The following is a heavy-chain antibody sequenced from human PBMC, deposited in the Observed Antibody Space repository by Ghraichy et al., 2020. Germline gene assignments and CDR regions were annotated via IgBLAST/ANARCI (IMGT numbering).Heavy chain of an antibody. Sequence: SETLSLTCAVYGGSFSGYYWSWIRQPPGKGLEWIGEINHSGRTNYNPSLKSRVTISVDTSKNQFSLKLSSVTAADTAVYYCAREGNWNYAVDPWGQGTLVTVSS. CDR1: GGSFSGYY. CDR2: INHSGRT. D-gene: IGHD1-7*01. V-gene: IGHV4-34*01. J-gene: IGHJ5*02. CDR3: AREGNWNYAVDP.